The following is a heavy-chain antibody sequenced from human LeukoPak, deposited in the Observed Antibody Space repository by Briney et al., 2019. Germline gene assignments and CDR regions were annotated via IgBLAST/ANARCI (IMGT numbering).Heavy chain of an antibody. D-gene: IGHD6-13*01. Sequence: PGGSLRLSCAASGFTFSSYGMHWVRRAPGKGLEWVAVIWYDGSNKYYADSVKGRFTISRDNSKNTLYLQMNSLRAEDTAVYYCAIDQRPQQLVRAISYYYGMDVWGQGTTVTVSS. CDR2: IWYDGSNK. J-gene: IGHJ6*02. CDR3: AIDQRPQQLVRAISYYYGMDV. V-gene: IGHV3-33*01. CDR1: GFTFSSYG.